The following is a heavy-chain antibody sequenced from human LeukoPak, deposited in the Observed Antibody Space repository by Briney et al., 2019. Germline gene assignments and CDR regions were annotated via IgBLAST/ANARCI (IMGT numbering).Heavy chain of an antibody. D-gene: IGHD3-3*01. CDR1: GFTFSSYS. CDR2: ISSSSTI. CDR3: ASGVVSAY. J-gene: IGHJ4*02. V-gene: IGHV3-48*04. Sequence: GGSLRLSCAASGFTFSSYSMNWVRQAPGKGLEWVSYISSSSTIYYADSVKGRFTISRDNAESSLYLQMNSLRAEDTAVYYCASGVVSAYWGQGTLVTVSS.